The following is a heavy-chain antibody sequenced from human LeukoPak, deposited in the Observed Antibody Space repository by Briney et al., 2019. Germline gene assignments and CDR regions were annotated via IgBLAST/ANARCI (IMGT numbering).Heavy chain of an antibody. J-gene: IGHJ5*02. V-gene: IGHV4-59*08. Sequence: PSETLSLTCTVSGGSISSYYWSWIRQPPGKGLEWLGYIYYSGSTNYNPSLKSRVTISVDTSKNQFSLKLSSVTAADTAVYYCAASGGDILTGMLNWFDPWGQGTLVTVSS. CDR3: AASGGDILTGMLNWFDP. D-gene: IGHD3-9*01. CDR2: IYYSGST. CDR1: GGSISSYY.